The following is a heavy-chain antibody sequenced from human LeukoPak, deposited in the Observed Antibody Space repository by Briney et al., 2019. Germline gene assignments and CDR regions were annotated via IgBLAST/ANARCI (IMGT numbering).Heavy chain of an antibody. CDR2: IYPVDSDT. CDR3: ARLTMATGREY. J-gene: IGHJ4*02. V-gene: IGHV5-51*01. D-gene: IGHD3-10*01. Sequence: GESLKISCKGSGYSFTGYWIGWVRQMPGKGLEWMGIIYPVDSDTRYSPSFQGQVTISADKSISTAYLQWSSLKASDTAMYYCARLTMATGREYWGQGTLVTVSS. CDR1: GYSFTGYW.